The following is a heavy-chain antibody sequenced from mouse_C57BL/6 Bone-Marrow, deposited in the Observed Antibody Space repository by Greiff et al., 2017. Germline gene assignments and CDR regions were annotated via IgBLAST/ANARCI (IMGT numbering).Heavy chain of an antibody. V-gene: IGHV1-4*01. CDR3: ARLYYDYDGFAD. J-gene: IGHJ3*01. CDR2: INPSSGYT. CDR1: GYTFTSYT. Sequence: VMLVESGAELARPGASVKLSCKASGYTFTSYTMHWVKQRPGQGLEWIGYINPSSGYTKYNQKFKDKATLTADKSSSTAYMQLSSLTSEDSAVDYGARLYYDYDGFADWGQGTLVTVSA. D-gene: IGHD2-4*01.